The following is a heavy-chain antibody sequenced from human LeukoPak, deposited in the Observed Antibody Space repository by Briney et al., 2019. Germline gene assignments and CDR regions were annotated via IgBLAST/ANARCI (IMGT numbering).Heavy chain of an antibody. J-gene: IGHJ6*03. V-gene: IGHV3-30*18. CDR3: AKEGVGAPYYYYYMDV. CDR1: GFTFSTYG. CDR2: ISYDGSNK. Sequence: GGSLRLSCAASGFTFSTYGVHWVRQAPGKGLECVAVISYDGSNKYSADSVKGRFTISRDNSKNTLYLQMNSLRAEDTAVYYCAKEGVGAPYYYYYMDVWGKGTTVTVSS. D-gene: IGHD1-26*01.